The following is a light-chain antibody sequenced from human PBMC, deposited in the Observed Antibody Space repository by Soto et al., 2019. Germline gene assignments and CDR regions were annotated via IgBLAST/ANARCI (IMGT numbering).Light chain of an antibody. J-gene: IGKJ1*01. CDR2: DAS. Sequence: AIRMTQSPSSFSASTGDRVTITCRASQGISSYLAWYQQKPGKAPNLLIYDASTLQGGVPSRFSGSGSGTEFTLTVTSLQPEDFATYFCQKYDKYSTLGHGTKVDIK. CDR3: QKYDKYST. CDR1: QGISSY. V-gene: IGKV1-8*01.